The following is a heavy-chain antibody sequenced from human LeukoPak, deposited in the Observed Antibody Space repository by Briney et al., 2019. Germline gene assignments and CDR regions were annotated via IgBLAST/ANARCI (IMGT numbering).Heavy chain of an antibody. CDR1: GFTFSSYS. CDR3: AKTIRYCSGGSCYHLWYYYYGMDV. J-gene: IGHJ6*02. D-gene: IGHD2-15*01. Sequence: GGSLRLSCAASGFTFSSYSMNWVRQAPGKGLEWVSFISSSSSYIYYADSVKGRFTISRDNSKNTLYLQMNSLRAEDTAVYYCAKTIRYCSGGSCYHLWYYYYGMDVWGQGTTVTVSS. CDR2: ISSSSSYI. V-gene: IGHV3-21*04.